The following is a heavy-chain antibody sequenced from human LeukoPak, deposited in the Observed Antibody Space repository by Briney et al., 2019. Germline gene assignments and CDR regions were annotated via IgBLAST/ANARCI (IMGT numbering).Heavy chain of an antibody. V-gene: IGHV4-61*02. CDR3: AREPPGY. Sequence: SETLSLTCTVSGGSVTSGNYYWNWIRQPAGKGLEWIGRIYTNGGASYNPSLKSRVTISIDASKNQFSLKLSSVTAADTAVYCCAREPPGYWGQGILVTVS. CDR1: GGSVTSGNYY. CDR2: IYTNGGA. J-gene: IGHJ4*02.